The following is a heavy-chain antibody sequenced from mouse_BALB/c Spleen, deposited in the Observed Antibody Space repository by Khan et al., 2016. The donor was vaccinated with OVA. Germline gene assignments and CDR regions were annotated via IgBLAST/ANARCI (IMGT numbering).Heavy chain of an antibody. D-gene: IGHD2-1*01. CDR3: TRGGGGNRFAY. V-gene: IGHV1S137*01. Sequence: VQLQQSGAELVRPGVSVKISCKGSGYTFTDFTLHWMKQSHTKSLEWIGVISTYYGDATYNQKFKGKATMTVDKASSTAYLELARLTSEESAIFYCTRGGGGNRFAYWGQGTLVTVSA. CDR1: GYTFTDFT. J-gene: IGHJ3*01. CDR2: ISTYYGDA.